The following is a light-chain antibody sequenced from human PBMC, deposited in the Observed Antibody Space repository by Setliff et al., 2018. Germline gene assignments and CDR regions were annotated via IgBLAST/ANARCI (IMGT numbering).Light chain of an antibody. CDR2: NVH. J-gene: IGLJ1*01. CDR1: SSDVGGYNS. CDR3: SSFTSSTTYV. V-gene: IGLV2-14*01. Sequence: QSVLTQPASVSGSPGQAITISCTGTSSDVGGYNSVSWYRQYPGKAPQLIFYNVHNRPSGVSNRFSASKSGNTASLTISGLQAEDEANYYCSSFTSSTTYVFGTGTKVTVL.